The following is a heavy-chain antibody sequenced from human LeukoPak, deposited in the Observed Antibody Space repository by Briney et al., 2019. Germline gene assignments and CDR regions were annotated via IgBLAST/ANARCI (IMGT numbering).Heavy chain of an antibody. CDR2: INSDGSST. D-gene: IGHD3-22*01. V-gene: IGHV3-74*01. Sequence: GGSLRLSCAASGFTFSSHWMHWVRQTPGKGLVWVSRINSDGSSTSYVDSVAGRFTISRDIAKNTLYLQMNSLRAEETAVYYCARGSYYDSSGPGGYWGQGTLVIVSS. J-gene: IGHJ4*02. CDR3: ARGSYYDSSGPGGY. CDR1: GFTFSSHW.